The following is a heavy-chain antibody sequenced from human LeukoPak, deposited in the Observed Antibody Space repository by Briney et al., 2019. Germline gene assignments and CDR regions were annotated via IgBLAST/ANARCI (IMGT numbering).Heavy chain of an antibody. D-gene: IGHD6-13*01. CDR3: ARAAGAAGGQYFDY. CDR2: IYTNGDT. J-gene: IGHJ4*02. Sequence: NASETLSLTCTVSGGSISGYYWSWIRQPAGQGLEWIGRIYTNGDTKFNPSPKSRVTMSVDTSKNQLSLKLRPVTAADTAVYYCARAAGAAGGQYFDYWGQGTLVTVSS. CDR1: GGSISGYY. V-gene: IGHV4-4*07.